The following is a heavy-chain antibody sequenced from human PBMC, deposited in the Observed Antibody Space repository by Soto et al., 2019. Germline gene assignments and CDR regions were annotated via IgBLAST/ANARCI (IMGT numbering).Heavy chain of an antibody. J-gene: IGHJ6*02. CDR3: AKDRGHGSPVTGGLDV. CDR1: GFTFSSYN. D-gene: IGHD6-19*01. V-gene: IGHV3-21*01. Sequence: GGSLRLSCAASGFTFSSYNMNWVRQAPGKVLEWISSISGSSNHIFHADSVKGRLTISRDNANNSLYLQMNSLRAEDTAVYYCAKDRGHGSPVTGGLDVWGQGTTVTVSS. CDR2: ISGSSNHI.